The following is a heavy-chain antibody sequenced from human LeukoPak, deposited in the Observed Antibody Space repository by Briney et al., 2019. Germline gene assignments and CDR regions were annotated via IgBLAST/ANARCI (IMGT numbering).Heavy chain of an antibody. CDR1: GYTFTSYG. D-gene: IGHD3-10*01. V-gene: IGHV1-18*01. CDR2: ISAYNGNT. J-gene: IGHJ4*02. Sequence: ASVKVSCKASGYTFTSYGISWVRQAPGQGPEWMGWISAYNGNTNYAQKLQGRVTMTTDTSTSTAYMELRSLRSDDTAVYYCARDVAQRITMVRGVSEPFDYWGQGTLVTVSS. CDR3: ARDVAQRITMVRGVSEPFDY.